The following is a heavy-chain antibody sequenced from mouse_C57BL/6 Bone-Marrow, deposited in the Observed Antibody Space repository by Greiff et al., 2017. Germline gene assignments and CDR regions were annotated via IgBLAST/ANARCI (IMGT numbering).Heavy chain of an antibody. Sequence: DVKLVESGGGLVQPGGSLKLSCAASGFTFSDYYMYWVRQTPEKRLEWVAYISNGGGSTYYPDTVKGRFTISRDNAKNTLYLQMSRLKSEDTAMYYCARHSMVALFDYWGQGTTLTVSS. CDR3: ARHSMVALFDY. CDR1: GFTFSDYY. V-gene: IGHV5-12*01. J-gene: IGHJ2*01. D-gene: IGHD2-10*02. CDR2: ISNGGGST.